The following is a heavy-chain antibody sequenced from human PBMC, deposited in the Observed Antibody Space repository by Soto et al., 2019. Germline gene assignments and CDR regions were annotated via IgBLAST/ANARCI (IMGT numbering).Heavy chain of an antibody. CDR1: GASISGYY. Sequence: PSETLSLTCAVSGASISGYYWTWIRQPPGEGLEWIGHISDRGGASHNPSLKSRVAISADTSKNILYLQMDNLRDEDTALYYCAREVGAPSGWLDPWGQGTQVTVSS. J-gene: IGHJ5*02. CDR2: ISDRGGA. D-gene: IGHD1-26*01. CDR3: AREVGAPSGWLDP. V-gene: IGHV4-59*12.